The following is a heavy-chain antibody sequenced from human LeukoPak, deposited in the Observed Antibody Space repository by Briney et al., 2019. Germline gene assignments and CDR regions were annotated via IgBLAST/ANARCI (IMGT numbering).Heavy chain of an antibody. V-gene: IGHV3-30*04. J-gene: IGHJ4*02. D-gene: IGHD6-19*01. CDR2: ISYDGSNK. CDR1: GFTFSSYA. CDR3: AKAGIAVAASFDY. Sequence: PGGSLRLSCAASGFTFSSYAMHWVRQAPGKGLEWVAVISYDGSNKYYADSVKGRFTISRDNSKNTLYLQMNSLRAEDTAVYYCAKAGIAVAASFDYWGQGTLVTVSS.